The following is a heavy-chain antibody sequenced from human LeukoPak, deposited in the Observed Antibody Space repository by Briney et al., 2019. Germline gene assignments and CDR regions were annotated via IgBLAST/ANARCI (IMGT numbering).Heavy chain of an antibody. V-gene: IGHV3-30*02. D-gene: IGHD3-10*01. J-gene: IGHJ3*02. Sequence: GGSLRLSCAASGFTFSSFGMHWVRQAPGKGLEWISFIRYDGSNKYYTDSVKGRFTISRDNAKKSLYLQMNSLRADDTAVYYCARPRRMYGSGSYAFDIWGQGTMVTVSS. CDR1: GFTFSSFG. CDR2: IRYDGSNK. CDR3: ARPRRMYGSGSYAFDI.